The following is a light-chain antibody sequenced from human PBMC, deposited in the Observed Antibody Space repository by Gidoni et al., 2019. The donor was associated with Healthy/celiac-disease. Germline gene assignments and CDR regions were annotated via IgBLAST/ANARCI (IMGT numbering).Light chain of an antibody. CDR1: QSVSSY. J-gene: IGKJ2*03. CDR2: DAP. Sequence: ESVLTQSPATLSLSPGERATLSCRASQSVSSYLAWYQQKPGQAPRLLIYDAPNRATGIPARFRGSGSGTDFTLTISSLEPEDFAVYYCQQRSTGYSFGQGTKLEIK. CDR3: QQRSTGYS. V-gene: IGKV3-11*01.